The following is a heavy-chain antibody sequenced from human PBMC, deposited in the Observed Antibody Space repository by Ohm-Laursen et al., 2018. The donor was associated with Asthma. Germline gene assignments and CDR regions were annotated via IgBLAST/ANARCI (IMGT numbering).Heavy chain of an antibody. Sequence: SLRLSCTASGFTFSSYAMSWVRQAPGKGLEWVSAISGSGGSTYYADSVKGRFTISRDNSKNTLYLQMNSLRAEDTAVYYCAKGAPYYDFWSGYYYFDYWGQGTLVTVSS. D-gene: IGHD3-3*01. CDR1: GFTFSSYA. CDR2: ISGSGGST. J-gene: IGHJ4*02. V-gene: IGHV3-23*01. CDR3: AKGAPYYDFWSGYYYFDY.